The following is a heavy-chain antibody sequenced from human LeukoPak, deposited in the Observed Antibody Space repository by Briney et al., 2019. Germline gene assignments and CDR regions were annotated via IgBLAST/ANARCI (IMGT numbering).Heavy chain of an antibody. CDR2: IYHSGST. CDR1: GGSISSGGYY. Sequence: SETLSLTCTVSGGSISSGGYYWSWIRQPPGKGLEWTGYIYHSGSTYYNPSLKSRVTISVDRSKNQFSLKLSSVTAADTAVYYCAACYYYMDVWGKGTTVTVSS. CDR3: AACYYYMDV. V-gene: IGHV4-30-2*01. J-gene: IGHJ6*03.